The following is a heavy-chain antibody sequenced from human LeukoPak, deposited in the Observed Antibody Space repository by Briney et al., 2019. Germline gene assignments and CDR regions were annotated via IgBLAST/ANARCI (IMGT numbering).Heavy chain of an antibody. CDR2: ISVDNGNT. J-gene: IGHJ4*02. D-gene: IGHD2-15*01. Sequence: ASVKVSCTSSGYTFTSYGISWVRQAPGQGLEWMGWISVDNGNTKYAQKLQGRVTMTTDTSTSTVYMELRSLRSDDTAVYYCVREICSGDSCYFDYWGQGTLVTVSS. CDR3: VREICSGDSCYFDY. CDR1: GYTFTSYG. V-gene: IGHV1-18*01.